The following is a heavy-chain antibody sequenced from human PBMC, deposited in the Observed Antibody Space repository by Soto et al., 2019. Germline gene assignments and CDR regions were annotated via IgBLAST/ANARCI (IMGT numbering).Heavy chain of an antibody. D-gene: IGHD4-17*01. CDR1: GSTFSSYA. CDR2: ISYDGSNK. Sequence: GGSLRLSCAASGSTFSSYAMHWVRQAPGKGLEWVAVISYDGSNKYYADSVKGRFTISRDNSKNTLYLQMNSLRAEDTAVYYCARDGVTVTTRYGMDVWGQGTTVTVSS. J-gene: IGHJ6*02. CDR3: ARDGVTVTTRYGMDV. V-gene: IGHV3-30-3*01.